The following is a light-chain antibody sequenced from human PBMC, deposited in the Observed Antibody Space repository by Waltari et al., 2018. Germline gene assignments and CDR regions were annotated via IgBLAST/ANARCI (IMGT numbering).Light chain of an antibody. CDR1: AWTEQY. CDR2: KDT. V-gene: IGLV3-25*03. Sequence: SSDLAPPPSVSVSPGQTARITCSGTAWTEQYAYWYQQKPGQAPVLVIYKDTERPSGSPERFSGSNSGTTVTLTISGVQAEDEADYYCQSADSTSTYYVFGSGTKVTVL. J-gene: IGLJ1*01. CDR3: QSADSTSTYYV.